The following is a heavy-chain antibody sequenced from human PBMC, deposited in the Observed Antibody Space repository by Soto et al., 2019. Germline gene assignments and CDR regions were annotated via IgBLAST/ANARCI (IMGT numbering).Heavy chain of an antibody. V-gene: IGHV3-30*03. J-gene: IGHJ4*02. Sequence: LRLSCAASGFTFSSYGMHWVRQAPGKGLEWVAVITYDGSNKYYADSVKGRFTISRDNAKNTLYLQMNSLRAENTAVYYCAVAVAGPTAIGYWGQGTLVTVSS. CDR2: ITYDGSNK. D-gene: IGHD6-19*01. CDR3: AVAVAGPTAIGY. CDR1: GFTFSSYG.